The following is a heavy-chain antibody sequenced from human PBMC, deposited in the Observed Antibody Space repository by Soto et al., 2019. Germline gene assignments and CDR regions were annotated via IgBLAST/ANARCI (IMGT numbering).Heavy chain of an antibody. Sequence: GGSLRLSCIASGFTFSDYTMKWVRQAPGKGLEWVSSISRESSYIYYVDSVKGRFTISRDNAKNSVILQMTGLRVDDTGVYFCAVGAADRTPPNGMDVWGRGTTVTVSS. J-gene: IGHJ6*02. D-gene: IGHD1-26*01. V-gene: IGHV3-21*01. CDR2: ISRESSYI. CDR1: GFTFSDYT. CDR3: AVGAADRTPPNGMDV.